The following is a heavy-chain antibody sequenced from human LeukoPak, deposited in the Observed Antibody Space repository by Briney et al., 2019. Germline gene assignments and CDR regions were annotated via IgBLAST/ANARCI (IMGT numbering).Heavy chain of an antibody. D-gene: IGHD3-22*01. CDR1: GYTFTSYY. CDR2: INPSGGST. V-gene: IGHV1-46*01. Sequence: ASVKVSRKASGYTFTSYYMHWVRQAPGQGLEWMGIINPSGGSTSYAQKFQGRVTMTRDTSTSTVYMELSSLRSEDTAVYYCARGGNYYDSSGYYYFIGYWGQGTLVTVSS. J-gene: IGHJ4*02. CDR3: ARGGNYYDSSGYYYFIGY.